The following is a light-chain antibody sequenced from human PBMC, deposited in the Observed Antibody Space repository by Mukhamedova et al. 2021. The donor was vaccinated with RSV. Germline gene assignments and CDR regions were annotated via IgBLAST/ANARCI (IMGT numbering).Light chain of an antibody. CDR1: IVSNY. V-gene: IGLV6-57*02. Sequence: IVSNYVQWYQQRPGSAPTTVIYEDNHRPSGVPDRFSGSIDSSSNSASLIISGLKTEDAGDYYCQSYDANNHGIFDGRTKLTVL. CDR3: QSYDANNHGI. J-gene: IGLJ2*01. CDR2: EDN.